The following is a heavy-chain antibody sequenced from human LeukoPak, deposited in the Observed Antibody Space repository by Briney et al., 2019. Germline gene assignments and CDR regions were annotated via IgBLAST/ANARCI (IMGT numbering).Heavy chain of an antibody. V-gene: IGHV1-2*02. Sequence: ASVKDSCKASGYTFTGYYVHWVRQAPGQGLEWMGWINPNSGGTNYAQKFQGRVTLTRDTSISTAYMEVNRLRSDDTALYYCARNYEFWSFDYWGQGTLVIVSS. J-gene: IGHJ4*02. CDR2: INPNSGGT. CDR3: ARNYEFWSFDY. D-gene: IGHD3-3*01. CDR1: GYTFTGYY.